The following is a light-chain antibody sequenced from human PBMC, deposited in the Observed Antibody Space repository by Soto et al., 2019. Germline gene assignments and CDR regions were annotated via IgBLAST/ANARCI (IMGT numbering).Light chain of an antibody. CDR3: QKRHMWPIT. Sequence: EIVLTQSPATLSLSPGEIATLSCRASQSVSSYLAWYQQKPGQAPRLLIYDAYNRATGIPPRFSGSGSGTDFTLTISSLEPEDSAVYYCQKRHMWPITFGQGTRLEIK. V-gene: IGKV3-11*01. J-gene: IGKJ5*01. CDR1: QSVSSY. CDR2: DAY.